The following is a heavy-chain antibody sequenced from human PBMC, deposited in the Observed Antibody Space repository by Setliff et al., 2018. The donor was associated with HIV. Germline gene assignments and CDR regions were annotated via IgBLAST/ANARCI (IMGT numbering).Heavy chain of an antibody. Sequence: AGGSLRLSCAASGFTFNHTWMSWVRQAPGKGLEWVSAISGSGGSTYYADSVKGRFTISRDSSKNTLYLQMNSLRAEDTAVYYCAKDYYDFVWGSSLAYWGQGTLVTVSS. D-gene: IGHD3-16*01. V-gene: IGHV3-23*01. CDR3: AKDYYDFVWGSSLAY. CDR1: GFTFNHTW. CDR2: ISGSGGST. J-gene: IGHJ4*02.